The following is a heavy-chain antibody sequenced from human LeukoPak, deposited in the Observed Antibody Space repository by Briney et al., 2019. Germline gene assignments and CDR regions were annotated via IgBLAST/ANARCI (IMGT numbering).Heavy chain of an antibody. Sequence: PSETLSLTCTVSGGSISSSSYYWGWIRQPPGKGLEWIGSIYYSGSTYYNPSLKSRVTISVDTSKNQFSLKLSSVTAADTAVYYCARFEQWLEQVFDYWGQGTLVTVSS. D-gene: IGHD6-19*01. V-gene: IGHV4-39*01. CDR1: GGSISSSSYY. J-gene: IGHJ4*02. CDR2: IYYSGST. CDR3: ARFEQWLEQVFDY.